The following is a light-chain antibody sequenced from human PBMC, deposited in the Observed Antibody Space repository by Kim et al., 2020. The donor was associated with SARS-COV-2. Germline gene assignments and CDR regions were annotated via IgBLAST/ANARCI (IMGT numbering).Light chain of an antibody. J-gene: IGKJ2*01. CDR1: QSISSY. CDR2: AAS. V-gene: IGKV1-39*01. CDR3: QQSYSTPQMYT. Sequence: SVGDRVTISCRASQSISSYLKWYQQKPGKAPKLLSYAASSLQSGVPSRFSGSGSGTDFTLTISSLQPGDSATYYCQQSYSTPQMYTFGQGTKLEI.